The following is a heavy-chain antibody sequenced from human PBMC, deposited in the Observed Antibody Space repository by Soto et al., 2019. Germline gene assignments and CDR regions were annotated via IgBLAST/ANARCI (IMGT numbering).Heavy chain of an antibody. CDR1: GLSFNIFA. V-gene: IGHV3-21*01. D-gene: IGHD3-10*01. CDR3: AREGVQHGSGPYYYYGMDV. CDR2: ISSSSSYI. J-gene: IGHJ6*02. Sequence: GGSLRLSCAASGLSFNIFAMNWVRQAPGQGLEWVSSISSSSSYIYYADSVKGRFTISRDNAKNPLYLQMNSLRAEDTAVYYCAREGVQHGSGPYYYYGMDVWGQGTTVTVSS.